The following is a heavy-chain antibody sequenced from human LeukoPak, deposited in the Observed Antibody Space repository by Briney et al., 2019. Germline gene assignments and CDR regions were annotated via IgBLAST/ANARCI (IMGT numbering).Heavy chain of an antibody. CDR2: IKQDGSEK. CDR1: GFTFSSYW. D-gene: IGHD3-10*01. V-gene: IGHV3-7*01. CDR3: ARAAGRFGESHYFDY. Sequence: GGSLRLSCAASGFTFSSYWMSWVRQALGKGLEWVANIKQDGSEKYYVDSVKGRFTISRDNAKNSLYLQMNSLRAEDTAVYYCARAAGRFGESHYFDYWGQGTLVTVSS. J-gene: IGHJ4*02.